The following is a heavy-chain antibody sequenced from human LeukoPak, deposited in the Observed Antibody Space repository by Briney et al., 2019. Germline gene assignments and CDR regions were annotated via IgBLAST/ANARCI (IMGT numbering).Heavy chain of an antibody. CDR2: IYYSGST. CDR1: GGSISSGDYY. J-gene: IGHJ1*01. V-gene: IGHV4-30-4*08. D-gene: IGHD2-2*01. Sequence: SETLSLTCTVSGGSISSGDYYWSWIRQPPGKGLEWIGYIYYSGSTYYNPSLKSRVTISVDTSKNQFSLKLNSVTPEDTAVYYCAREGSRSTFQHWGQGTLVTVSS. CDR3: AREGSRSTFQH.